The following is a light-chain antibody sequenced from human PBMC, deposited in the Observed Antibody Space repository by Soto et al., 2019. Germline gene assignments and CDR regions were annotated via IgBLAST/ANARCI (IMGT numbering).Light chain of an antibody. J-gene: IGLJ1*01. CDR2: RNY. V-gene: IGLV1-47*01. CDR1: SSNLGRNY. Sequence: ALTQPPSASGTPGQRVTISCSGSSSNLGRNYVDWYQQLPGTAPKVLMSRNYHRPSGVPDRFSGSKSGTSASLAISEFRPEDEGDYYCASWDDSLSGYVFGTGTKVTAL. CDR3: ASWDDSLSGYV.